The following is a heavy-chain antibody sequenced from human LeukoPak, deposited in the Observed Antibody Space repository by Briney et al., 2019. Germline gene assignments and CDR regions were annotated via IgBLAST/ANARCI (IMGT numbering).Heavy chain of an antibody. J-gene: IGHJ3*02. Sequence: SVKVSCKTSGVTFSNNSITWVRQAPGQGLEWLGGIIPILRSASYAQKFRGRLRMTSDESTTTAYMELSSLSSDDTAMYFCARARTSIRFTDSFDIWSQGTLVTVSS. CDR2: IIPILRSA. V-gene: IGHV1-69*13. CDR3: ARARTSIRFTDSFDI. D-gene: IGHD2-21*01. CDR1: GVTFSNNS.